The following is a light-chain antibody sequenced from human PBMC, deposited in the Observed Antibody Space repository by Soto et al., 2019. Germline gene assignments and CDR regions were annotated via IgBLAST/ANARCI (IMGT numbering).Light chain of an antibody. CDR2: AAF. Sequence: DIQLTQSPSFLSASVGDRVTITCRASQGINSYLAWYQVKAGEAPNLLIYAAFTLESGVPSRFSCSGSGTEFTLTISSLQPEDFATYYCQQLKSYPPTFGGGTKLEIK. CDR1: QGINSY. J-gene: IGKJ4*01. CDR3: QQLKSYPPT. V-gene: IGKV1-9*01.